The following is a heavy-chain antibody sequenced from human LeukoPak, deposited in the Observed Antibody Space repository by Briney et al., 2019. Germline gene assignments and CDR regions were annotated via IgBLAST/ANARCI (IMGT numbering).Heavy chain of an antibody. Sequence: GGSLRLSCAASGFTFSSYCMNWVRQAPGKGLEWVSFISSSSSYIYYADSVKGRFTISRDNSKNTLYLQINSLRAEDTAVYYSASELAYCGGDCYSVFDIWGQGTMVTVSS. D-gene: IGHD2-21*02. CDR3: ASELAYCGGDCYSVFDI. J-gene: IGHJ3*02. CDR1: GFTFSSYC. V-gene: IGHV3-21*01. CDR2: ISSSSSYI.